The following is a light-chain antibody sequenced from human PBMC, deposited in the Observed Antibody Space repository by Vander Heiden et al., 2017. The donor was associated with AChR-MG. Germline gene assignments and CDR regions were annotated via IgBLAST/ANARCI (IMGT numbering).Light chain of an antibody. J-gene: IGKJ3*01. Sequence: DIQMTQSPSSLSASVGDRVTITCRASQTISVYLNWYQQKPGQAPKLLIYSASKLESGVPARFSGAGSGTDFTLTISSLQPEDFATYHCQQTYSTYTFGPGTKVDIK. CDR3: QQTYSTYT. CDR1: QTISVY. CDR2: SAS. V-gene: IGKV1-39*01.